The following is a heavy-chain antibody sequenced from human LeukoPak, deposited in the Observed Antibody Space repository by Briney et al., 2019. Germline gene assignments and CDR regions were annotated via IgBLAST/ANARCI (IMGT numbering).Heavy chain of an antibody. V-gene: IGHV1-18*01. CDR2: ISAYNGNT. J-gene: IGHJ6*02. CDR3: ARDRGSSWYRDYYYYYYGMDV. D-gene: IGHD6-13*01. CDR1: GYTFTSYG. Sequence: GASVTVSCTASGYTFTSYGISWVRQAPGQGLEWMGWISAYNGNTNYAQKLQGRVTMTTDTSTSTAYMELRSLRSDDTAVYYCARDRGSSWYRDYYYYYYGMDVWGQGTTVTVSS.